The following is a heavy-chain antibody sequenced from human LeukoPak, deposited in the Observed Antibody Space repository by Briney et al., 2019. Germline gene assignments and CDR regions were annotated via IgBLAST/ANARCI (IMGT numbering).Heavy chain of an antibody. Sequence: GGSLRLSCVASGFTFSSYAMNWVRQAPGKGLEWVSTIHGNGETTYYTDSVRGRFTISRDNSKNTLDLQMDSLRAKDTAVYYCAKDGLSSGWFIDSWGQGILVTVST. CDR1: GFTFSSYA. V-gene: IGHV3-23*01. D-gene: IGHD6-19*01. CDR3: AKDGLSSGWFIDS. J-gene: IGHJ4*02. CDR2: IHGNGETT.